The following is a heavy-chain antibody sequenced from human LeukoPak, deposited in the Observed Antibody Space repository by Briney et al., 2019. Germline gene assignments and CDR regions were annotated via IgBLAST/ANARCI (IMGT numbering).Heavy chain of an antibody. V-gene: IGHV4-39*02. CDR3: ARGRVCYCSSTCCYAAGWFDA. J-gene: IGHJ5*02. D-gene: IGHD2-2*01. CDR2: TYYNSYT. CDR1: GGSISSSSYY. Sequence: KPSETLSLTCTISGGSISSSSYYWGWLGQAPGKDLEWTGSTYYNSYTYNNPSRKSRVTISNAMTQNQLSLELSSVADADAYLYYCARGRVCYCSSTCCYAAGWFDAWGQGTLVTVSS.